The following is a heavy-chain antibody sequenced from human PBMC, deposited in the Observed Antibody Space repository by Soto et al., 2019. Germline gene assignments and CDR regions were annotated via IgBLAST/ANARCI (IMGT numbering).Heavy chain of an antibody. J-gene: IGHJ4*02. CDR3: ARGALEALATGAYFDY. Sequence: SETLSLTCTVSGGSISSGGYYWSWIRQHPGKGLEWIGYIYYSGSTYYNPSLKSRVTISVDTSKNQFSLKLSSVTAADTAVYYCARGALEALATGAYFDYWGQGTLVTVSS. D-gene: IGHD2-8*02. CDR2: IYYSGST. CDR1: GGSISSGGYY. V-gene: IGHV4-31*03.